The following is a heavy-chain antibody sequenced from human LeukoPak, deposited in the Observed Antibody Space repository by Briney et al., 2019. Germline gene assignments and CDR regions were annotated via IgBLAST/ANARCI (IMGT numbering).Heavy chain of an antibody. CDR3: ATEGGQWLAPMISHASFDY. D-gene: IGHD6-19*01. Sequence: GSSVKVSCKVSGGTFSSYAISWVRQAPGQGLEGMGRIIPIFGTANYAQKFQGRVTITTDESTSTAYMELSSLRSEDTAVYYCATEGGQWLAPMISHASFDYWGQGTLVTVSS. CDR1: GGTFSSYA. V-gene: IGHV1-69*05. J-gene: IGHJ4*02. CDR2: IIPIFGTA.